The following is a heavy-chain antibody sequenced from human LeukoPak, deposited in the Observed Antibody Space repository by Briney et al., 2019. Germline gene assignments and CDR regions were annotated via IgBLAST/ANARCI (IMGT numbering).Heavy chain of an antibody. CDR3: LRDQDCSGGDCQVC. Sequence: SETLSLTCTVSGGSLSSGNYQWGWIRQPPGKGLEWIALISHSGTTYYNPSLKSRVTMSVDTSKNQFSLKLNAVTAADTAVYYCLRDQDCSGGDCQVCWGQGTLVTVSS. CDR1: GGSLSSGNYQ. D-gene: IGHD2-15*01. J-gene: IGHJ4*02. V-gene: IGHV4-39*02. CDR2: ISHSGTT.